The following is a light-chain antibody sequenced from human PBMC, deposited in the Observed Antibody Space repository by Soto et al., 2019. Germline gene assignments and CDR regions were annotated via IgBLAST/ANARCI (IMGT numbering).Light chain of an antibody. CDR1: QSVSSSY. V-gene: IGKV3-20*01. J-gene: IGKJ1*01. CDR2: GTS. Sequence: EIVLTQSPGTLSLSPRERATLSCRASQSVSSSYLAWYQQKPGQAPRLLIYGTSSRATAIPDRFSGSGSGTDLTLTISRLEPEDFAVYYCPQYGSSSGTFGNGTKVEIK. CDR3: PQYGSSSGT.